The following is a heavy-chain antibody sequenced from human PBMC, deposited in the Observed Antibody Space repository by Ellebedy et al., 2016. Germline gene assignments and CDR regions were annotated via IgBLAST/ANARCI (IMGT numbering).Heavy chain of an antibody. Sequence: GESLKISXAASGFSFSDYYMTWVRQAPGKGLEWISYIVSSGSSTNYADSVKGRFAISRDNAKNSLYLQMNSLRSDDTAVYYCARAALYYFDYWGQGTLVTVSS. D-gene: IGHD6-25*01. CDR2: IVSSGSST. CDR3: ARAALYYFDY. CDR1: GFSFSDYY. J-gene: IGHJ4*02. V-gene: IGHV3-11*03.